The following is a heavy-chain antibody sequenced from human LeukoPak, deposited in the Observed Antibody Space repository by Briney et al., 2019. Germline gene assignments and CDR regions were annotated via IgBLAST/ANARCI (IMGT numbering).Heavy chain of an antibody. V-gene: IGHV1-8*02. D-gene: IGHD2-15*01. J-gene: IGHJ2*01. CDR1: GYTFTGYY. CDR3: ARADCRNGGCYAPTGWYFYL. Sequence: ASVKVSCKASGYTFTGYYMHWVRQAPGQGLEWMGWMNPNSGNTAYAQKFQGRVTMTRDTSISTVYMELSSLRSEDTAVYYCARADCRNGGCYAPTGWYFYLWGRGTLVTVS. CDR2: MNPNSGNT.